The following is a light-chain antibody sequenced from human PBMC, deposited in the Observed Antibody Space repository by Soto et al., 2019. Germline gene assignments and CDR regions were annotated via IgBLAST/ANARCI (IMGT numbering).Light chain of an antibody. CDR2: DAS. CDR3: QQRSNWPPALT. J-gene: IGKJ4*01. V-gene: IGKV3-11*01. Sequence: EIVLTQSPATLSLSPGERATLSCRASQSVSSSLAWYQQKPGQAPRLLIYDASNSATGIPARFSGSGSGTDFTLTISSLEPEDFAVYYCQQRSNWPPALTFGGGTKVEIK. CDR1: QSVSSS.